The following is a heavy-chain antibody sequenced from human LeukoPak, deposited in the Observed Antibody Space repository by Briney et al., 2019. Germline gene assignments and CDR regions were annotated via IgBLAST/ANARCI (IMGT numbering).Heavy chain of an antibody. CDR1: GGSVTITNW. CDR2: VHLDGGT. J-gene: IGHJ4*02. D-gene: IGHD3-3*01. Sequence: SGTLSLTCGVPGGSVTITNWWTWVRQPPAKGLEGSGEVHLDGGTNYNPSLKSPVTISLDLSANHLSLQLTSVSAPDTAVYYCARENGFYRPLEYSGKGTLVTV. CDR3: ARENGFYRPLEY. V-gene: IGHV4-4*02.